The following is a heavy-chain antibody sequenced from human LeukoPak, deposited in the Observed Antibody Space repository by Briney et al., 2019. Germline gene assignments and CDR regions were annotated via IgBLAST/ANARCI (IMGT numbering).Heavy chain of an antibody. J-gene: IGHJ3*02. V-gene: IGHV4-34*01. CDR3: ARGALGIVGAASAFDN. CDR1: GGSFSGYY. D-gene: IGHD1-26*01. CDR2: INHSGGT. Sequence: SETLSLICAVYGGSFSGYYWSWIRQPPGKGLEWIGGINHSGGTNYNPSLKSRVTISVDTSKSQFSLKLSSVTAADTAVYYCARGALGIVGAASAFDNWGQGTMVTVSS.